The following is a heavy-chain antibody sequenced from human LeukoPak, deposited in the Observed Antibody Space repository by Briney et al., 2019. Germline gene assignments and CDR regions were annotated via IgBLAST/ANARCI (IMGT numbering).Heavy chain of an antibody. D-gene: IGHD3-3*01. Sequence: GGSLRLSCAASGFTFSSYAMHWVRQAPGKGLEWVAVISYDGSNKYYADSVKGRFTISRDNSKNTLYLQMNSLRAEDTAVYYCARDGYYDFWSGYFTTWSSASYFDYWGQGTLVTVSS. CDR3: ARDGYYDFWSGYFTTWSSASYFDY. V-gene: IGHV3-30*04. CDR2: ISYDGSNK. CDR1: GFTFSSYA. J-gene: IGHJ4*02.